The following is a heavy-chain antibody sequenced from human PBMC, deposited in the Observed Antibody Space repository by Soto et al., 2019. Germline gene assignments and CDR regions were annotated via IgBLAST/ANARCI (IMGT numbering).Heavy chain of an antibody. CDR1: GGTTSSYT. Sequence: QVQLVQSGAEVERPGSAVKVSCKPSGGTTSSYTIGWVRQAPGQGLEWMGNIVPMINKIDYAQKFQGRLTITADKSTRTVYMELSRLRSEDTAVYFCALRTGNWNPLADWGQGTLVTVSS. CDR3: ALRTGNWNPLAD. D-gene: IGHD1-1*01. CDR2: IVPMINKI. J-gene: IGHJ4*02. V-gene: IGHV1-69*02.